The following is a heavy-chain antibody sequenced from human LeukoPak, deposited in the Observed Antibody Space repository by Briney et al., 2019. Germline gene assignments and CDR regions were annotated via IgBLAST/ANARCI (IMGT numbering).Heavy chain of an antibody. Sequence: GASVKVSCKASGGTFISYAISWVRQAPGQGLEWMGGIIPIFGTANYAQKFQGRVTITTDESTSTAYMELSSLRSEDTAVYYCARGLLGITLDYYYMDVWGKGTTVTVSS. V-gene: IGHV1-69*05. CDR1: GGTFISYA. D-gene: IGHD7-27*01. J-gene: IGHJ6*03. CDR2: IIPIFGTA. CDR3: ARGLLGITLDYYYMDV.